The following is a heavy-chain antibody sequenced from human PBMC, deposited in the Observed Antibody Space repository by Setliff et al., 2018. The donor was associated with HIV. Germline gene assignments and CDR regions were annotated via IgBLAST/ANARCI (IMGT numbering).Heavy chain of an antibody. Sequence: GGSLRLSCAASGFTFSSYNMNWVRQAPGKGLEWVSSISSSGKYIYSADSVKGRFTISKGNAKNSLYLQMNSLSAEDPAVYYCARDDPPREDSSSPVLFYSGMDVWGQGTPFTVSS. CDR2: ISSSGKYI. V-gene: IGHV3-21*01. CDR1: GFTFSSYN. D-gene: IGHD6-6*01. J-gene: IGHJ6*02. CDR3: ARDDPPREDSSSPVLFYSGMDV.